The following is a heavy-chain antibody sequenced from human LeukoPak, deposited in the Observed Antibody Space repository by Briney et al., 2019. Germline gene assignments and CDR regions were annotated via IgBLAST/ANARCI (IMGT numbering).Heavy chain of an antibody. CDR1: GFALSKFW. Sequence: GGSLRLSCAVSGFALSKFWMTWVRQAPGKGLEWVANIKQDGSEKYYVDSVKGRFTISRDNSKNTLYLQMNSLRAEDTAIYYCARSGTSWWYPAFDIWGQGTMVTVSS. CDR3: ARSGTSWWYPAFDI. CDR2: IKQDGSEK. V-gene: IGHV3-7*03. J-gene: IGHJ3*02. D-gene: IGHD2-15*01.